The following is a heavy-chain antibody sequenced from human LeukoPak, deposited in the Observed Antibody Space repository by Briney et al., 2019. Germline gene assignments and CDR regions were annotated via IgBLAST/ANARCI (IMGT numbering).Heavy chain of an antibody. D-gene: IGHD2-2*01. CDR2: IYYSGST. CDR3: ARLDPPIVVVPAAKGARDYYYGMDV. J-gene: IGHJ6*02. V-gene: IGHV4-59*08. CDR1: GGSISSYY. Sequence: SETLSLTCTVSGGSISSYYWSWIRQPPGKGLEWIGYIYYSGSTNYNPSLKSRVTISVDTSKNQFSLKLSSVTAADTAVYYCARLDPPIVVVPAAKGARDYYYGMDVWGQGTTVTVSS.